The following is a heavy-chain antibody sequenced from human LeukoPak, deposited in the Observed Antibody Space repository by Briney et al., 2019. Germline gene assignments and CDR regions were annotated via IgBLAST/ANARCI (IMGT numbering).Heavy chain of an antibody. CDR2: ISSSSSYI. V-gene: IGHV3-21*01. J-gene: IGHJ3*02. CDR1: GFTFSSYS. D-gene: IGHD2-21*01. Sequence: PGGSLRLSCAASGFTFSSYSMNWVRQAPGKGLEWVSSISSSSSYIYYADSVKGRFTISRDNAKNSLYLQMNSLRAEDTAVYYCAREGDVVVIATFDAFDIWGQGTMVTVSS. CDR3: AREGDVVVIATFDAFDI.